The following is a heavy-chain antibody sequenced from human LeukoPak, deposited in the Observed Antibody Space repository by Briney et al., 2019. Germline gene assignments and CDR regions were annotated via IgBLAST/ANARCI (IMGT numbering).Heavy chain of an antibody. J-gene: IGHJ4*02. CDR2: ISPDGSSA. CDR1: GFTFSSYW. V-gene: IGHV3-74*01. D-gene: IGHD3-16*02. CDR3: WGSYRPDFDY. Sequence: GGSLRLSCAASGFTFSSYWMHWVRQAPGKGLVWVSRISPDGSSALYADSVKGRFTISRDNAKNTLYLQMNSLKTEDTAVYYVWGSYRPDFDYWGQGTLVTVSS.